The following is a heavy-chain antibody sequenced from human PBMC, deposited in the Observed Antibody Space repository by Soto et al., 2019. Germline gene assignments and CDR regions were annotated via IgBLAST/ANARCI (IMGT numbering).Heavy chain of an antibody. V-gene: IGHV3-11*01. D-gene: IGHD3-16*02. CDR2: ISSSGSTI. J-gene: IGHJ4*02. Sequence: PGGSLRLSCAASGFTFSDYYMSRIRQAPGKGLEWVSYISSSGSTIYYADSVKGRFTISRDNAKNSLYLQMNSLRAEDTAVYYCARDRLITFGGVIVIPENVWGQGTLVTVSS. CDR3: ARDRLITFGGVIVIPENV. CDR1: GFTFSDYY.